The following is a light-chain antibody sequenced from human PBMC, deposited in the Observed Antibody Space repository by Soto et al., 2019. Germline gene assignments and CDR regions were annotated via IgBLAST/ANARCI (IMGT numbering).Light chain of an antibody. CDR1: QNINNY. CDR2: DAY. J-gene: IGKJ5*01. V-gene: IGKV1-33*01. CDR3: QHYDHLPIT. Sequence: DIQMTQSPSSVSSSVGDRITITCHASQNINNYLNWYQQKPGKAPRLLLYDAYSLETGVPSRFSGSGSGTDFTFTISSLQPEDIATYYCQHYDHLPITFGQGTRLEIK.